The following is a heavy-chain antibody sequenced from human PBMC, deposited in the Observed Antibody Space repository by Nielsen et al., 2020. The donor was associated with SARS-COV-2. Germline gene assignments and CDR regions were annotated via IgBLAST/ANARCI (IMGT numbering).Heavy chain of an antibody. J-gene: IGHJ5*02. V-gene: IGHV4-39*07. CDR1: GGSISSSSYY. CDR3: ARRLITMVRGVDNWFDP. Sequence: SETLSLTCTVSGGSISSSSYYWGWIRQPPGKGLEWIGSIYYSGSTYYNPSLKSRVTISVDTSKNQFSLKLSSVTAADTAVYYCARRLITMVRGVDNWFDPWGQGTLVTVSS. CDR2: IYYSGST. D-gene: IGHD3-10*01.